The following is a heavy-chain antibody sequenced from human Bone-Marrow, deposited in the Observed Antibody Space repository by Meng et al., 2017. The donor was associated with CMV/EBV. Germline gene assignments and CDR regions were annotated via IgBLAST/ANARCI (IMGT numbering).Heavy chain of an antibody. D-gene: IGHD2-2*01. J-gene: IGHJ6*02. V-gene: IGHV4-59*01. CDR2: IYYNGIT. CDR3: AREGVPAAMAYYYGMDV. Sequence: SETLSLTCGVYGGSFSGYYWSWIRQPPGKGLEWIGYIYYNGITSYNPSLKSRVSISVDTSKNHFSLKLNSVTAADTAVYYCAREGVPAAMAYYYGMDVWGQGTTVTVSS. CDR1: GGSFSGYY.